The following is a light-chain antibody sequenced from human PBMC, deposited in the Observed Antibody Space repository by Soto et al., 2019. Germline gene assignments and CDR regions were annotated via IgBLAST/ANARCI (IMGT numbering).Light chain of an antibody. CDR1: QTVSSTD. CDR2: DAS. Sequence: EIVLTQSPGTLSLSPGERATLSCRASQTVSSTDVAWYQQKPGQPPRLLIYDASSMATGIPDRFSGSGSGTEFTLTISRLEPEDFAVYYCKHYGTSPHFGGGTKVEIK. V-gene: IGKV3-20*01. J-gene: IGKJ4*01. CDR3: KHYGTSPH.